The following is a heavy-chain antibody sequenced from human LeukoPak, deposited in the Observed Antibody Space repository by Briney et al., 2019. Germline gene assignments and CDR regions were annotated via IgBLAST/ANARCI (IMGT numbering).Heavy chain of an antibody. V-gene: IGHV3-9*01. CDR2: ISWNSGSI. CDR1: GFTFDDYA. Sequence: GGSLRLSCAASGFTFDDYAMHWVRQAQGKGLDWVSGISWNSGSIGYADSVKGRFTISRDNAKNSLYLQMNSLRAEDTALYYCAKDASGSSGWYYFDYWGQGTLVTVSS. CDR3: AKDASGSSGWYYFDY. J-gene: IGHJ4*02. D-gene: IGHD6-19*01.